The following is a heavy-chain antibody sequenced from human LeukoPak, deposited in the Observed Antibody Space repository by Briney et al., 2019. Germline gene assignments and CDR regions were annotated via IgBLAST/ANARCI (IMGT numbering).Heavy chain of an antibody. CDR1: GFTFDDYA. CDR3: AKSLLKKAPEAFDI. V-gene: IGHV3-9*01. Sequence: GGSLRLSCAASGFTFDDYAMHWVRQAPGKGLEWVSGISWNSGSIGYADSMKGRFTISRDNAKNSLYLQMNSLRAEDTALYYCAKSLLKKAPEAFDIWGQGTMVTVSS. D-gene: IGHD1-14*01. CDR2: ISWNSGSI. J-gene: IGHJ3*02.